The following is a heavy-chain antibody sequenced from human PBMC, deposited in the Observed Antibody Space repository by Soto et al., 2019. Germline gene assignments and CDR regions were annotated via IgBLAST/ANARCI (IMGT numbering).Heavy chain of an antibody. D-gene: IGHD2-2*01. CDR2: NNGNCRST. Sequence: GGSVRVSCAASGFTFSDYYMAWIRQAPGRGLEWISFNNGNCRSTRYGDHVKCQFNQHTHNAKNPLYQQTHRLRADDTAIYYCLRDSARTVVVPAVEGDNWSATWGQGTMVTVSP. CDR1: GFTFSDYY. V-gene: IGHV3-11*05. J-gene: IGHJ5*02. CDR3: LRDSARTVVVPAVEGDNWSAT.